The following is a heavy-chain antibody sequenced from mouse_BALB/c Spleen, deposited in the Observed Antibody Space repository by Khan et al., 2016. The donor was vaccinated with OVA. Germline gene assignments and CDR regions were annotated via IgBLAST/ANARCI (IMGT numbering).Heavy chain of an antibody. D-gene: IGHD1-1*01. CDR2: VSTGGHYT. CDR3: ARLAYYYDSEGFAY. V-gene: IGHV5-6*01. CDR1: GFTFSTYG. J-gene: IGHJ3*01. Sequence: EVQLQESGGDVVKPGGSLKLSCAASGFTFSTYGMSWVRQTPDKRLEWVATVSTGGHYTYYPDTVKGRFTISRDNAKNTLYLQMSGLKSEDTAIFYCARLAYYYDSEGFAYWGQGTLVTVSA.